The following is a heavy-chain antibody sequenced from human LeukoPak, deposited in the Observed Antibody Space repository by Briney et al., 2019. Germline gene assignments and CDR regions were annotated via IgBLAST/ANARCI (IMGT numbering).Heavy chain of an antibody. J-gene: IGHJ4*02. CDR1: GYTFTSYD. D-gene: IGHD2-15*01. Sequence: ASVKVSCKASGYTFTSYDINWVRQATRQGLEWMGWMNPNSGNTGYAQKFQGRVTMTRNTSISTAYMELSSLRSEDTAVYYCARARGYCSGGSCYYYFDYWGQGTLVTVSS. CDR3: ARARGYCSGGSCYYYFDY. CDR2: MNPNSGNT. V-gene: IGHV1-8*01.